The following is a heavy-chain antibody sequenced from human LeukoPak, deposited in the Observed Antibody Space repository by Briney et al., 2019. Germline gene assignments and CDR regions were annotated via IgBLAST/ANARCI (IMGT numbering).Heavy chain of an antibody. J-gene: IGHJ4*02. Sequence: GGSLRLSCAASGFTFSSYEMNWVRQAPGKGLEWVSVIYSGGSTYYADSVKGRFTISRDNSKNTLYLQMNSLRAEDTAVYYCARHRVRFDYEDWGQGTLVTVSS. CDR1: GFTFSSYE. V-gene: IGHV3-66*04. CDR2: IYSGGST. D-gene: IGHD4-17*01. CDR3: ARHRVRFDYED.